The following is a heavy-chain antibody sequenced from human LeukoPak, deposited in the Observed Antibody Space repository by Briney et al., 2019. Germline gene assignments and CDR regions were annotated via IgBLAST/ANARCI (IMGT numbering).Heavy chain of an antibody. D-gene: IGHD3-9*01. Sequence: ASVKVSCKASGYTFTNYYVHWVRQAPGQGLEWMGIINPSGGSTSYAQKFQGRVTMTRDTSTSTVYMELSSLRSEDTAVYYCARGVLRYFVVPQFDYWGQGTLVTVSS. V-gene: IGHV1-46*01. CDR2: INPSGGST. CDR1: GYTFTNYY. J-gene: IGHJ4*02. CDR3: ARGVLRYFVVPQFDY.